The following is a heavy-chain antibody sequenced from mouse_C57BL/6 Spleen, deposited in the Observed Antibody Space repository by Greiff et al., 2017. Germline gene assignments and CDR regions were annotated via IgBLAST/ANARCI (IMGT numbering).Heavy chain of an antibody. D-gene: IGHD3-2*02. CDR3: ASTAQATGMDY. V-gene: IGHV1-50*01. Sequence: QVQLQQPGAELVKPGASVKLSCKASGYTFTSYWMQWVKQRPGQGLEWIGEIDPSDSYTNYNQKFKGKATLTVDTSSSTAYMQLSSLTSEDSAVYYCASTAQATGMDYWGQGTSVTVSS. J-gene: IGHJ4*01. CDR1: GYTFTSYW. CDR2: IDPSDSYT.